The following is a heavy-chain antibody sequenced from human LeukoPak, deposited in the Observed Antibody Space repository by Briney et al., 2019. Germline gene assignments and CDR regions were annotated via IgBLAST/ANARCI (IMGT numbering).Heavy chain of an antibody. J-gene: IGHJ4*02. D-gene: IGHD3-22*01. V-gene: IGHV3-74*01. CDR1: GFTFSSYW. CDR3: ERYYYDSSGYYSHFDY. Sequence: GGSLRLSCAASGFTFSSYWMHWVRQAPGKGLVWVSRINSDGSSTSYADSVKGRFTISRDNAKNTLSVQMNILRAEDTAVSYCERYYYDSSGYYSHFDYWGQGTLVTVSS. CDR2: INSDGSST.